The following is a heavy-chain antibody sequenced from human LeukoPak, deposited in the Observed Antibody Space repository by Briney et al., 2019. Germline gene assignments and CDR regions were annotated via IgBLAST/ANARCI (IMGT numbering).Heavy chain of an antibody. Sequence: SETLSLTCTVSGASISSYYWSWIRQPAGKGLEWIWRIYTSGSTNYNPSRKSRVTLSVDTSKNQFSLKLRSVTAADTAVYYCARDYGGWRFDYWGQGTLVTVSS. CDR3: ARDYGGWRFDY. V-gene: IGHV4-4*07. D-gene: IGHD2-8*01. J-gene: IGHJ4*02. CDR1: GASISSYY. CDR2: IYTSGST.